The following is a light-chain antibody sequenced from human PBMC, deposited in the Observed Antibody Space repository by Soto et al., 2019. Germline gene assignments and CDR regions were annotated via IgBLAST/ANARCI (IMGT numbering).Light chain of an antibody. J-gene: IGKJ4*01. CDR1: QSVSSS. Sequence: EIMMTPSPATPSVSSGGKTTLSCWASQSVSSSLAWYQQKPGQAPGLLFNGASTRATGIPARFSGSGSGTVFTFNISSLQSEDLAVYFCQQYNKWPLSFGGGTKVDIK. V-gene: IGKV3-15*01. CDR3: QQYNKWPLS. CDR2: GAS.